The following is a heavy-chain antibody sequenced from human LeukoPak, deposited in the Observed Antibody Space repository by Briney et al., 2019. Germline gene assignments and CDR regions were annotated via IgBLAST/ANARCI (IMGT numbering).Heavy chain of an antibody. V-gene: IGHV4-28*05. CDR3: ASVNVRGAAPMVDY. Sequence: SETLSLTCGVSGYSISSGSWWGWIRQPPGKGLEWIGYIYYSGDIYYNPSLKSRVTMSVDTSKNQFSLKLSSVTAVDTAVYYCASVNVRGAAPMVDYWGQGTLVTVSS. D-gene: IGHD3-10*02. J-gene: IGHJ4*02. CDR2: IYYSGDI. CDR1: GYSISSGSW.